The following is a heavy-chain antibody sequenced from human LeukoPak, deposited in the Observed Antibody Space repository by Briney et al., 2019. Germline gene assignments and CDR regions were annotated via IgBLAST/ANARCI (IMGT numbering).Heavy chain of an antibody. Sequence: GGSLRLSCAASGFTFSSYGMHWVRQAPGKGLEWVAFIRYDGSNKYYADSVKGRFTISRDNSMHTLYLQMNSLRAEDTAVYYCAKEMALTKPFDYWGQGALVTVSS. CDR2: IRYDGSNK. CDR1: GFTFSSYG. D-gene: IGHD5-24*01. V-gene: IGHV3-30*02. CDR3: AKEMALTKPFDY. J-gene: IGHJ4*02.